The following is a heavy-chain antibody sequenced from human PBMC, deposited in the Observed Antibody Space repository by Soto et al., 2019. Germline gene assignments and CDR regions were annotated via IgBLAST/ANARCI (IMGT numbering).Heavy chain of an antibody. CDR1: GDSVSSNNAA. V-gene: IGHV6-1*01. J-gene: IGHJ2*01. CDR2: TYYRSKWYN. CDR3: AMALLIASRLMLYLDL. D-gene: IGHD6-6*01. Sequence: SQTLSLTCVISGDSVSSNNAAWHWIRQSRSRGIEWLGRTYYRSKWYNDYAMSVKGRITINPDTSKDHFSLQLNSVTPEATAVYFCAMALLIASRLMLYLDLWGRGTLVTVSS.